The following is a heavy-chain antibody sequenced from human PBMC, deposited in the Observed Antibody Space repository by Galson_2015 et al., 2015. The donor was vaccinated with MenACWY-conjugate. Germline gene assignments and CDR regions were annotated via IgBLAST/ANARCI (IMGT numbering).Heavy chain of an antibody. D-gene: IGHD6-13*01. CDR2: IRGSGDT. Sequence: SLRLSCAVSGFTLSTSVMSWVRQAPGKGLEWVSSIRGSGDTSYADSVKGRFAISRDNSNNMLYLQMNSLRAEDTAVYSCAKDRPYGTGWYGCSEYWGQGTLVTVSS. V-gene: IGHV3-23*01. CDR3: AKDRPYGTGWYGCSEY. CDR1: GFTLSTSV. J-gene: IGHJ4*02.